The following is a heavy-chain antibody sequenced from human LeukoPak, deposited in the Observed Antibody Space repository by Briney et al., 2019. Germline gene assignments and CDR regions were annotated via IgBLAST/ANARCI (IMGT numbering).Heavy chain of an antibody. J-gene: IGHJ4*02. CDR1: GFTFSSYG. CDR3: AKSGYNRFDY. Sequence: GSLRLSCAASGFTFSSYGMHWVRQAPGKGLEWVAFIRSDGSNKYYADSVKGRFTISRDNSKLYLQMNSLRAEDTAVYYCAKSGYNRFDYWGQGTLVTVSS. CDR2: IRSDGSNK. V-gene: IGHV3-30*02. D-gene: IGHD5-24*01.